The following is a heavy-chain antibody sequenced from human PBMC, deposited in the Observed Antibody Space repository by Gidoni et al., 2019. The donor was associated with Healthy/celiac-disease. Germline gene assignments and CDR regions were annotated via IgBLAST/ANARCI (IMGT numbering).Heavy chain of an antibody. V-gene: IGHV4-59*01. Sequence: QVQLQESGPGLVKPSETLSLTCTFSGCSISSYYWRWLRQPPGKGLEWIGYIYYSGSTNYNPSLKSRVTISVDTSKNQFSLKLSSVTAADTAVYYCARRFGIAVNYYFDYWGQGTLVTVSS. CDR1: GCSISSYY. CDR2: IYYSGST. D-gene: IGHD6-19*01. CDR3: ARRFGIAVNYYFDY. J-gene: IGHJ4*02.